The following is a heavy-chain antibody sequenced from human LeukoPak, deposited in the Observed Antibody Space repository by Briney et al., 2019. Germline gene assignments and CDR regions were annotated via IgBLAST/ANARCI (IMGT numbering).Heavy chain of an antibody. Sequence: GGSLRLSCAASGFTFSDYYMSWIRQAPGKGLEWVSVIYSGGSTYYADSVKGRFTISRDNSKNTLYLQMNSLRAEDTAVYYCARDHISIAVAGKGPSDAFDIWGQGTMVTVSS. CDR1: GFTFSDYY. CDR3: ARDHISIAVAGKGPSDAFDI. D-gene: IGHD6-19*01. J-gene: IGHJ3*02. CDR2: IYSGGST. V-gene: IGHV3-53*01.